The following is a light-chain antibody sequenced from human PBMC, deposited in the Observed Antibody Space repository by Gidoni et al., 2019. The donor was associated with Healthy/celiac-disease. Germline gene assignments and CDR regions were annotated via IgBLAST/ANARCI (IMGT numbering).Light chain of an antibody. J-gene: IGKJ1*01. CDR2: AES. CDR3: QQSYSTPPWT. Sequence: DIQMTQSPSSLSASVGDRVTITCRASQSISSYLNWYQQKPGKDPKLLIYAESSLQSGDPSRFSGSGSGTDFTINKSSLQPEDFENYYCQQSYSTPPWTFGQGTKVEIK. CDR1: QSISSY. V-gene: IGKV1-39*01.